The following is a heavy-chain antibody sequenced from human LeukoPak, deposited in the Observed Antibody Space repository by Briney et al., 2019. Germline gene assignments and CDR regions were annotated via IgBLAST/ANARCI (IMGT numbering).Heavy chain of an antibody. D-gene: IGHD2-2*02. V-gene: IGHV1-46*01. Sequence: ASVKVSCKASGYTFTSYYMHWVRQAPGQGLEWMGIINPSGGSTSYAQKFQGRVTMTRDTSTSTVYMELSSLRSEDTAVYYCARVHCSSTSCYSLSGGFDLWGRGTLVTVSS. CDR3: ARVHCSSTSCYSLSGGFDL. CDR2: INPSGGST. CDR1: GYTFTSYY. J-gene: IGHJ2*01.